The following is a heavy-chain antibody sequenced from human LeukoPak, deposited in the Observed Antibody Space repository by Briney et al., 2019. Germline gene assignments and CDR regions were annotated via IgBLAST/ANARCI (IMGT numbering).Heavy chain of an antibody. Sequence: ASVKVSCKASGYTFTGYYMHLVRQAPGQGLEWMGWINPNSGGTNYAQKFQGRVTMTRDTSISTAYMELSRLRSDDTAVYYCATVNSYQAEVGAFDSWGQGTLVTVSS. J-gene: IGHJ4*02. CDR1: GYTFTGYY. D-gene: IGHD1-26*01. CDR3: ATVNSYQAEVGAFDS. CDR2: INPNSGGT. V-gene: IGHV1-2*02.